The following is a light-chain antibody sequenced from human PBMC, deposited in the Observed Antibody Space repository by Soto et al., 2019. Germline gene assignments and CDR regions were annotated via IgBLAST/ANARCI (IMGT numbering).Light chain of an antibody. CDR2: DAS. Sequence: DIQLTQPPSTLPASVENTVTISCRASESLFGGLAWYQQRPGSAPKPLIYDASSLEGGVPSRFTGDGSGTEFSLTIASLQPDDFGTYYCQQYKSYPWTFGQGTKVDLK. V-gene: IGKV1-5*01. J-gene: IGKJ1*01. CDR1: ESLFGG. CDR3: QQYKSYPWT.